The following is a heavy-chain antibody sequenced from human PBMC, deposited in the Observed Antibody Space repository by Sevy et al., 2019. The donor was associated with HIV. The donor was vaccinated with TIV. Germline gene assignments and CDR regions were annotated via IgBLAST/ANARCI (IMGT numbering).Heavy chain of an antibody. CDR2: MYYNGRT. CDR3: ARAGGNTDWAMDV. V-gene: IGHV4-59*12. CDR1: GGSISSYY. Sequence: SETLSLTCTVSGGSISSYYWSWIRQPPGKGLEAIGYMYYNGRTYYNPSLSSRVTISVDKSQNQVSLQLSSVTAADTAVYYCARAGGNTDWAMDVWGQGITVTVSS. D-gene: IGHD3-16*01. J-gene: IGHJ6*02.